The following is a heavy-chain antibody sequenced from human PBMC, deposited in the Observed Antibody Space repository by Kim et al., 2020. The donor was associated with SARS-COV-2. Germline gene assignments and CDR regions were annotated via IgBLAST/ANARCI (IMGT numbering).Heavy chain of an antibody. CDR2: P. J-gene: IGHJ4*02. D-gene: IGHD1-26*01. V-gene: IGHV1-69*01. Sequence: PNYAQKFQGRVTITADESTSTAYMELSSLRSEDTAVYYCAREEAGAFDYWGQGTLVTVSS. CDR3: AREEAGAFDY.